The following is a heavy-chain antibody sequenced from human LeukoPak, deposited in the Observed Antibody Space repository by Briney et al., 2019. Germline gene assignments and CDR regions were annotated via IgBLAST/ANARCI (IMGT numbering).Heavy chain of an antibody. CDR1: GFTFSSYA. Sequence: PPGGSLRLSCAASGFTFSSYAMSWVRQAPGKGLEWVSTISGSTGSTYYADSVKGRFTFSRDNSKNTLYLQMNSLKAEDTAVYYCARADYYGSGSSSWGQGTLVTVSS. J-gene: IGHJ5*02. CDR3: ARADYYGSGSSS. CDR2: ISGSTGST. D-gene: IGHD3-10*01. V-gene: IGHV3-23*01.